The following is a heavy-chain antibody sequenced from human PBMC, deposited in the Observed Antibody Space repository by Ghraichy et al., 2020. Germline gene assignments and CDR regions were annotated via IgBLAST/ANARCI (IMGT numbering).Heavy chain of an antibody. J-gene: IGHJ4*02. V-gene: IGHV4-59*11. Sequence: SETLSLTCSVSGGAISSHFWSWIRQPPGKGLEWIGHIHYSGSTDYSPSLKSRVTISLDTSKSHFSLTLKSVTAADTAVYYCARALGDSDSRGHYTFYFDYWGQGSLVTASS. CDR2: IHYSGST. CDR3: ARALGDSDSRGHYTFYFDY. CDR1: GGAISSHF. D-gene: IGHD3-22*01.